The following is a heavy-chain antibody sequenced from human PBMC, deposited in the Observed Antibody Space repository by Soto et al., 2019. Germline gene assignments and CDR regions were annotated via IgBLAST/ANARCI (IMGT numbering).Heavy chain of an antibody. CDR1: GFTFDDYA. Sequence: EVQLVESGGGLVQPGRSLRLSCAASGFTFDDYAMHWVRQAPGKGLEWVSGISWNSGSIGYADSVKGRFTISRDNAKNSLYLQMNSLRAEDTALYYCAKDITGTISGGAFDIWGQGTMVTVSS. CDR3: AKDITGTISGGAFDI. V-gene: IGHV3-9*01. CDR2: ISWNSGSI. D-gene: IGHD1-20*01. J-gene: IGHJ3*02.